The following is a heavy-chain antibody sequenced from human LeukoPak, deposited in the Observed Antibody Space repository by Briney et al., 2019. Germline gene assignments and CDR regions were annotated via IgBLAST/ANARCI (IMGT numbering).Heavy chain of an antibody. Sequence: GGSLRLSCAAPGFTFSSYWMNWVRQAPGKGLEWVANIKQDGSEKYYVDSVKGRFTISRDNAKNSLYLQMNSLRAEDTAVYYYARGGSYSGCWGQGTLVTVSS. CDR3: ARGGSYSGC. J-gene: IGHJ4*02. V-gene: IGHV3-7*05. D-gene: IGHD1-26*01. CDR2: IKQDGSEK. CDR1: GFTFSSYW.